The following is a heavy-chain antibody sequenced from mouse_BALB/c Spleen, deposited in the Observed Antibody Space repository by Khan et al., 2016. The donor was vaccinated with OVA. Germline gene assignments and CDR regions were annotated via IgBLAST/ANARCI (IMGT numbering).Heavy chain of an antibody. J-gene: IGHJ4*01. CDR2: IWGGGGT. D-gene: IGHD2-14*01. Sequence: VELVESGPGPVAPSQSLSITCTVSGFSLSRYNIHWIRQPPGKGLEWLGMIWGGGGTDYNSTLKSRLSISKDNSKSQVYLKMNKLQTDDTAMYYCARDYYRYDGYYAMDYWGQGTSVTVSS. V-gene: IGHV2-6-4*01. CDR3: ARDYYRYDGYYAMDY. CDR1: GFSLSRYN.